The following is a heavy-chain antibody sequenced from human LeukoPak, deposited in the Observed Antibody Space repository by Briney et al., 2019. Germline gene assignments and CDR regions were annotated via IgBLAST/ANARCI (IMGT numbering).Heavy chain of an antibody. CDR3: PRGGFNYNILTEAFDI. CDR1: GGTFSSYA. V-gene: IGHV1-69*13. J-gene: IGHJ3*02. CDR2: IIPIFGTA. D-gene: IGHD3-9*01. Sequence: SVKVSCKASGGTFSSYAISWVRQAPGQGLEWMGGIIPIFGTANSAQKFQGRVTITADESTSTAYMELSSLRSEATAVYYCPRGGFNYNILTEAFDIWGQGTRVSVSS.